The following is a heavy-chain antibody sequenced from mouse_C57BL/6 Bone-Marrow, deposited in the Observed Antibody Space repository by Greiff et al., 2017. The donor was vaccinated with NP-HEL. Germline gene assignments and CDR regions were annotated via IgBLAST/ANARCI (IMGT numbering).Heavy chain of an antibody. CDR3: ARSGGWLLRDY. CDR1: GYAFSSYW. V-gene: IGHV1-80*01. CDR2: IYPGDGDT. J-gene: IGHJ2*01. D-gene: IGHD2-3*01. Sequence: VQLVESGAELVKPGASVKISCKASGYAFSSYWMNWVKQRPGKGLEWIGQIYPGDGDTNYNGKFKGKATLTADKSSSTAYMQLSSLTSEDSAVYFCARSGGWLLRDYWGQGTTLTVSS.